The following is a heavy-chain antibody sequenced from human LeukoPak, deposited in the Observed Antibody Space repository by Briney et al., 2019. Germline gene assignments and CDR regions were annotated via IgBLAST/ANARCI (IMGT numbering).Heavy chain of an antibody. CDR2: IWYDGSNK. CDR1: GFTFSSYG. Sequence: PGGSLRLSCAASGFTFSSYGMHWVRQTPGKGLEWVAVIWYDGSNKYYADSVKGRFTISRDNSKNTLYLQMNSLRAEDTAVYYCARNQYLPFDIFDFWGRGTMVTVSS. V-gene: IGHV3-33*01. J-gene: IGHJ3*01. D-gene: IGHD3-9*01. CDR3: ARNQYLPFDIFDF.